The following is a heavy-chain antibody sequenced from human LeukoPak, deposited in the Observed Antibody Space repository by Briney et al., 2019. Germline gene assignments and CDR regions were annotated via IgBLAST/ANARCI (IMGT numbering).Heavy chain of an antibody. V-gene: IGHV4-30-2*01. Sequence: SETLSLTCAVSGGSISSGGYSWSWIRQPPGKGLEWIGYIYHSGSTYYNPSLKSRVTISVDRSKNQFSLKLSSVTAADTAVYYCARTSGSHYDFWSGCYFDYWGQGTLVTVSS. D-gene: IGHD3-3*01. CDR2: IYHSGST. CDR3: ARTSGSHYDFWSGCYFDY. J-gene: IGHJ4*02. CDR1: GGSISSGGYS.